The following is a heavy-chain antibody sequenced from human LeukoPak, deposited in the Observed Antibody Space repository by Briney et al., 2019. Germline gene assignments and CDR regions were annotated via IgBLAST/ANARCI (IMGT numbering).Heavy chain of an antibody. CDR2: FDPEDGET. CDR3: ATDVIDDFWSGPGG. J-gene: IGHJ4*02. Sequence: GASVKVSCKVSGYTLTELSMHWVRQAPGKGLEWMGGFDPEDGETIYAQKFQGRVTMTEDTSTDTAYMELSSLRSEDTAVYYCATDVIDDFWSGPGGWGQGTLVTVSS. CDR1: GYTLTELS. D-gene: IGHD3-3*01. V-gene: IGHV1-24*01.